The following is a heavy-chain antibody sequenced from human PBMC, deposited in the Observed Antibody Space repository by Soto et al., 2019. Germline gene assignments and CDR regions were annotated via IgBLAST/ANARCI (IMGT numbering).Heavy chain of an antibody. Sequence: PVGSLRLSGAASGFTFSSFGMHWVRQARGKGLEWVAVIWYDGSNKYYADSVKGRFTISRDNSKNTLYLQMNSLRAEDTAVYYCAGSAGSRDSSGYWWFDPWGQGTLVTVSS. D-gene: IGHD3-22*01. V-gene: IGHV3-33*01. J-gene: IGHJ5*02. CDR1: GFTFSSFG. CDR3: AGSAGSRDSSGYWWFDP. CDR2: IWYDGSNK.